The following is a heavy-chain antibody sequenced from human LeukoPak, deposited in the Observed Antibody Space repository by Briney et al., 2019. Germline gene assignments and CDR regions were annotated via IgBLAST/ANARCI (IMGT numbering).Heavy chain of an antibody. D-gene: IGHD1-26*01. J-gene: IGHJ4*02. CDR1: GGSISSYY. CDR2: LYPSGST. V-gene: IGHV4-59*01. Sequence: SETLSLTCSVSGGSISSYYWSWIRQPPGKGLEWIGLLYPSGSTNYNPSLKSRVTISVDTSRTQFSLKLSSMTAADTAVYYCAGGHYPLEYWGQGTLVTVSS. CDR3: AGGHYPLEY.